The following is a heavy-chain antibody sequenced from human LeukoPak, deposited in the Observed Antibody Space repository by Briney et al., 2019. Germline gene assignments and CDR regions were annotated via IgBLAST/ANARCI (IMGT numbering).Heavy chain of an antibody. Sequence: GGSLRLSCAASGFTFSSYEMNWVRQAPGKGLEWVSYITSSGSIIYYADSVKGRFTISRDNAKNSLFLQMNSLRAEDTAVYYCARSGLPGIAVAADFNYWGQGTLVTVSS. CDR3: ARSGLPGIAVAADFNY. J-gene: IGHJ4*02. CDR1: GFTFSSYE. D-gene: IGHD6-19*01. CDR2: ITSSGSII. V-gene: IGHV3-48*03.